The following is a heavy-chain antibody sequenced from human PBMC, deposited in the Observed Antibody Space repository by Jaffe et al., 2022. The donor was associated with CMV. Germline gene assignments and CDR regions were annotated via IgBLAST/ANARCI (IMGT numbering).Heavy chain of an antibody. CDR2: IYYSGST. Sequence: QLQLQESGPGLVKPSETLSLTCTVSGGSISSSSYYWGWIRQPPGKGLEWIGSIYYSGSTYYNPSLKSRVTISVDTSKNQFSLKLSSVTAADTAVYYCARQPRITMIVVAVLDVWGQGTTVTVSS. V-gene: IGHV4-39*01. CDR3: ARQPRITMIVVAVLDV. J-gene: IGHJ6*02. CDR1: GGSISSSSYY. D-gene: IGHD3-22*01.